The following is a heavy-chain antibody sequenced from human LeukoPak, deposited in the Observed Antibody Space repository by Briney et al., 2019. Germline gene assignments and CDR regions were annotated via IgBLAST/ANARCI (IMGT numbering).Heavy chain of an antibody. D-gene: IGHD5-18*01. CDR1: GFTFSSYA. CDR3: ARGAAGYSYG. J-gene: IGHJ4*02. V-gene: IGHV4-39*07. Sequence: GSLRLSCAASGFTFSSYAMSWVRQAPGKGLEWIGSVDYSGSTYYNPSLKSRVTISVDTSKNQFSLRLSSVTAADTAVYYCARGAAGYSYGWGQGTLVTVSS. CDR2: VDYSGST.